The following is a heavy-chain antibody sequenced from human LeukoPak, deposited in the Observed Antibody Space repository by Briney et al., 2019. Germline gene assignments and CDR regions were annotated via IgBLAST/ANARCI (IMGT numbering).Heavy chain of an antibody. Sequence: SSETLSLTXAVYGGSFSGYYWSWIRQPPGKGMEWIGEINHSGSTNYNPSLKSRVTISVDTSKNQFSLKLSSVTAADTAVYYCARGVRTHIVVVPAAIPVWNYWGQGTLVTVSS. CDR1: GGSFSGYY. D-gene: IGHD2-2*02. CDR2: INHSGST. J-gene: IGHJ4*02. V-gene: IGHV4-34*01. CDR3: ARGVRTHIVVVPAAIPVWNY.